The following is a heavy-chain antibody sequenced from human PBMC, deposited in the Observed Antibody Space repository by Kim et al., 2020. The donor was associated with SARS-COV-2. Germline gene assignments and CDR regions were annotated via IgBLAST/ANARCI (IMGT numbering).Heavy chain of an antibody. D-gene: IGHD6-13*01. Sequence: GGSLRLSCAASGFTFSSYSMNWVRQAPGKGLEWVSYIGSSSYTIYYADSVKGRFTISRDNAKNSLYLQMNSLRAEDTAVYYCARDSGSSSWQVGWYFDLWGRGTLVTVSS. CDR2: IGSSSYTI. CDR1: GFTFSSYS. J-gene: IGHJ2*01. V-gene: IGHV3-48*04. CDR3: ARDSGSSSWQVGWYFDL.